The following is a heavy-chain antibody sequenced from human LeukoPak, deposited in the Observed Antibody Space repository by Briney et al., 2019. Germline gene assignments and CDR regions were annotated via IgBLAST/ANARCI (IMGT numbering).Heavy chain of an antibody. V-gene: IGHV4-34*01. Sequence: SETLSLTCAVYGGSFSGYYWSWIRQPPGKGLEWIGEINHSGSTNYNPSLKSRVTISVDTSKNQFSLKLSSVTAADTAVYYCAREGRRITIFGVVMADALDIWGQGTMVTVSS. J-gene: IGHJ3*02. CDR3: AREGRRITIFGVVMADALDI. CDR2: INHSGST. CDR1: GGSFSGYY. D-gene: IGHD3-3*01.